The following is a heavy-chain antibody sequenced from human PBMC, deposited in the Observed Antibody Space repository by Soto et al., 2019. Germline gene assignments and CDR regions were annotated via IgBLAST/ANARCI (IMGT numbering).Heavy chain of an antibody. D-gene: IGHD3-16*01. V-gene: IGHV1-18*01. CDR2: ISTYSGNT. CDR1: GYIFVNYG. CDR3: AMVDNYVTPTPQDV. J-gene: IGHJ6*02. Sequence: QVQLVQSGDEVRKPWSSVKVSCKASGYIFVNYGIAWVRQAPGQGLEWMGWISTYSGNTHYASKVQGRLTMTTDTSTSTAYMDLGSLTSDDTAVYYCAMVDNYVTPTPQDVWGQGTTVTVSS.